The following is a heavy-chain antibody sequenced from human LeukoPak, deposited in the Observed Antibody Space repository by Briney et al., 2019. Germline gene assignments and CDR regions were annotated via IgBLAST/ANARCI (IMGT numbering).Heavy chain of an antibody. CDR3: AKTLGYCSSTSCVRGGMDV. J-gene: IGHJ6*04. Sequence: GGSLRLSCAASGFTFSSYAMSWVRQAPVKGLEWVSGISGSGGNTYYADSVKGRFTISRDNSKNTLYLQMNSLRAEDTAVYYCAKTLGYCSSTSCVRGGMDVRGKGTTVTVSS. CDR2: ISGSGGNT. D-gene: IGHD2-2*01. V-gene: IGHV3-23*01. CDR1: GFTFSSYA.